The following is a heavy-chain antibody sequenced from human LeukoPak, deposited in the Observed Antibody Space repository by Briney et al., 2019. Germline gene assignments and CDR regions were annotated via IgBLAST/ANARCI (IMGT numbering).Heavy chain of an antibody. J-gene: IGHJ4*02. CDR2: IYFTGST. D-gene: IGHD5-24*01. Sequence: SETLSLTCTVSGGPISNYYWNWIRQPPGKGLEWIGYIYFTGSTNYNPSLKSRVTISLDTPKNQFSLKLSSVTAADTAIYYCARGRWLQFSDWGPGTLVTVSS. CDR1: GGPISNYY. V-gene: IGHV4-59*01. CDR3: ARGRWLQFSD.